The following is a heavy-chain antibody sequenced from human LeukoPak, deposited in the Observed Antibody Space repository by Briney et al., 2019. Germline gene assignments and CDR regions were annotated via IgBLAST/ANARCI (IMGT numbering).Heavy chain of an antibody. Sequence: GGSLRLSCAASEFSVGSNYMTWVRQAPGKGLVWVSRINSDGSSTSYADSVKGRFTISRDNAKNTLYLQMNSLRAEDTAVYYCARRGAAAGTGDYWGQGTLVTVSS. D-gene: IGHD6-13*01. CDR2: INSDGSST. J-gene: IGHJ4*02. V-gene: IGHV3-74*01. CDR3: ARRGAAAGTGDY. CDR1: EFSVGSNY.